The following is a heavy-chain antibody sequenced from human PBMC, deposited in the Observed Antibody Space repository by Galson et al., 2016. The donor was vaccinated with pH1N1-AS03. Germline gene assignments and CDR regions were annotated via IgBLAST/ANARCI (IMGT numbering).Heavy chain of an antibody. CDR2: IYPGDSDA. Sequence: QSGAEVKKPGESLKISCKGSGYSFRTYWIGWVRQMPGKGLEWMGIIYPGDSDARYRASFQGQVTMSVDEFISTAYLQWTSLKASDTAMYYCARRGYCSGISCYELDYWGQGTLVTVSS. D-gene: IGHD2-2*01. J-gene: IGHJ4*02. CDR1: GYSFRTYW. V-gene: IGHV5-51*03. CDR3: ARRGYCSGISCYELDY.